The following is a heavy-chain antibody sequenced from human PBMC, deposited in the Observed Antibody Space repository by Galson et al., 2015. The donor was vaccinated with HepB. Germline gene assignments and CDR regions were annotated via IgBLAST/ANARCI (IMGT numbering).Heavy chain of an antibody. CDR3: ATDHSGSYPYFDY. V-gene: IGHV1-69*02. CDR2: IIPILGIA. CDR1: GGTFSSYT. D-gene: IGHD1-26*01. J-gene: IGHJ4*02. Sequence: SVKVSCKASGGTFSSYTISWVRQAPGQGLEWMGRIIPILGIANYAQKFQGRVTITADKSTSTAYMELSSLRSEDTAVYYCATDHSGSYPYFDYWGQGTLVTVSS.